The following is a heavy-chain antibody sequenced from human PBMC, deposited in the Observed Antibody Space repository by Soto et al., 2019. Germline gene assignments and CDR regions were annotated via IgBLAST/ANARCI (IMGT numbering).Heavy chain of an antibody. CDR1: GGSISSSTSY. J-gene: IGHJ6*03. V-gene: IGHV4-39*01. Sequence: SETLSLTCTVSGGSISSSTSYWGWIRHPPGKGLEWIGSINYSGSTYYSPSLKSRVTMSADTSKNQFSLKLSSVTAADTAVYYCARPVNYYYYYMDVWGKGTMVTVSS. CDR3: ARPVNYYYYYMDV. CDR2: INYSGST.